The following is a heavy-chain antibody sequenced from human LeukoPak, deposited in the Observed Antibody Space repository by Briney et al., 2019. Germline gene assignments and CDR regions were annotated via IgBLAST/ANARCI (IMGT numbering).Heavy chain of an antibody. CDR3: AKEGNDQGYFDY. CDR2: ISYDGSNK. Sequence: GGSLRLSCAASGFTVSSYGMHWVRQAPGKGLEWVAVISYDGSNKYYADSVKGRFTISRDNSKNTLYLQMNSLRAEDTAVYYCAKEGNDQGYFDYWGHGTLVTVSS. D-gene: IGHD2-2*01. CDR1: GFTVSSYG. V-gene: IGHV3-30*18. J-gene: IGHJ4*01.